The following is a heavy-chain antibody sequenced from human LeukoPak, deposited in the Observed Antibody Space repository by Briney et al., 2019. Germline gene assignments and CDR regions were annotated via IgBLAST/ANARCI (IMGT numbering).Heavy chain of an antibody. V-gene: IGHV3-11*01. J-gene: IGHJ4*02. Sequence: GGSLRLSCAASGFTFSDYCMSWIRQAPGKGLEWVSYISNSGGATNYGDSVRGRFTISRDNSKNSLYLEMNSLRAEDTAIYYCARESYYGSGTYFNFDYWGQGILVTVSS. CDR2: ISNSGGAT. CDR3: ARESYYGSGTYFNFDY. D-gene: IGHD3-10*01. CDR1: GFTFSDYC.